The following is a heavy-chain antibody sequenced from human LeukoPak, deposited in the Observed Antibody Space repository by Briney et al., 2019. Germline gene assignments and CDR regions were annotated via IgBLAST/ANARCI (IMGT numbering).Heavy chain of an antibody. J-gene: IGHJ4*02. V-gene: IGHV1-2*02. CDR1: GYTFTGYY. CDR2: INPGSGGT. CDR3: ARGVVRGVIVAFFDY. D-gene: IGHD3-10*01. Sequence: ASVKVSCKASGYTFTGYYIHWVRQAPGQGLEWMGWINPGSGGTNYAQNFQGRVTMTRDTSITTAYMELSSLRSDDTAVYYCARGVVRGVIVAFFDYWGQGMLVTVSS.